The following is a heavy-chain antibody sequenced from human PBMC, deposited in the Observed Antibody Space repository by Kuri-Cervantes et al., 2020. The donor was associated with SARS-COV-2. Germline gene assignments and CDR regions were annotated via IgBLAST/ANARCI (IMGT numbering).Heavy chain of an antibody. J-gene: IGHJ6*02. Sequence: SETLSLTCTVSGGSISSYYWSWIRQPPGKGLVWIGYTYYSGSTNYNPSLKSRVTISVDTSKNQFSLKLSSVTAADTAVYYCARVDSGSGSWDGMDVWGQGTTVTVSS. CDR3: ARVDSGSGSWDGMDV. V-gene: IGHV4-59*01. CDR1: GGSISSYY. D-gene: IGHD3-10*01. CDR2: TYYSGST.